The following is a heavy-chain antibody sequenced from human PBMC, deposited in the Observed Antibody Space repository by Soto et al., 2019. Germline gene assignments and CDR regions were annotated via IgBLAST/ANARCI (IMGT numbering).Heavy chain of an antibody. J-gene: IGHJ5*02. D-gene: IGHD2-15*01. V-gene: IGHV4-34*01. CDR1: GGSFSGYY. CDR2: INHSGST. CDR3: ARAFPKGYCSGGSCYSKQYNWFDP. Sequence: SETLSLTCAVYGGSFSGYYWSWIRQPPGKGLEWIGEINHSGSTNYNPSLKSRVTVSVDTSKNQFSLKLSSVTAADTAVYYCARAFPKGYCSGGSCYSKQYNWFDPWGQGTLVTVSS.